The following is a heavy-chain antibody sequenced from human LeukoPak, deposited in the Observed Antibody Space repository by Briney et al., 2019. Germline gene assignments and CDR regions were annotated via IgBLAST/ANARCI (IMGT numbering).Heavy chain of an antibody. J-gene: IGHJ4*02. CDR2: IKQDGSEK. CDR3: ARESRLHCSSTSCPFDY. D-gene: IGHD2-2*01. V-gene: IGHV3-7*01. CDR1: GFTFSSYW. Sequence: QPGGSLRLSCAASGFTFSSYWMSWVRQAPGKGLEWVANIKQDGSEKYYVDSVKGRFTISRDNAKNSLYLQMNSLRAEDTAVYYCARESRLHCSSTSCPFDYWGQGTLVTVSS.